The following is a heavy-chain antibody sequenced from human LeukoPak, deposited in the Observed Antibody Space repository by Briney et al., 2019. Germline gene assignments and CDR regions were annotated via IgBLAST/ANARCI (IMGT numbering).Heavy chain of an antibody. CDR1: GFTFSDYY. Sequence: GGSLRLSCAASGFTFSDYYMSWIRQAPGKGLEWVSYISSSDSTIYYADSVKGRFTISRDNAKNSLYLQMNSLRAEDTAVYYCARLSAYYYGSYFYYYMDVWGKGTTVTVSS. CDR3: ARLSAYYYGSYFYYYMDV. V-gene: IGHV3-11*04. CDR2: ISSSDSTI. D-gene: IGHD3-10*01. J-gene: IGHJ6*03.